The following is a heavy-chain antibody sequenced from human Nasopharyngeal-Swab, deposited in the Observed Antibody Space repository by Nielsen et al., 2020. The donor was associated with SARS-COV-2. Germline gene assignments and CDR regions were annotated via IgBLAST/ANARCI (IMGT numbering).Heavy chain of an antibody. J-gene: IGHJ4*02. Sequence: GRSLRLSCAASGFTFSSYAMHWVRQAPGKGLEWVAVISYDGSNKYYADSVKGRFTISRDNSKNTLYLQMNSLRAEDTAVYYCARDESGSSSFDYWGQGTLVTVSS. V-gene: IGHV3-30-3*01. CDR3: ARDESGSSSFDY. CDR1: GFTFSSYA. CDR2: ISYDGSNK. D-gene: IGHD1-26*01.